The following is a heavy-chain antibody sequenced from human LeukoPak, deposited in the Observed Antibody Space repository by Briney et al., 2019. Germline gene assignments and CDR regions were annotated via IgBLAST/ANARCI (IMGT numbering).Heavy chain of an antibody. D-gene: IGHD2-15*01. V-gene: IGHV1-18*04. Sequence: ASVKVSCKASGYTFTSYGISWVRQDPGQGLEWMGWISAYSGNTNYAQKLQGRVTITTDTSTSTAYMELRSLRSDDTAVYYCARDRRCSGGSCYSSWYYFDYWGQGTLVTVSS. J-gene: IGHJ4*02. CDR1: GYTFTSYG. CDR2: ISAYSGNT. CDR3: ARDRRCSGGSCYSSWYYFDY.